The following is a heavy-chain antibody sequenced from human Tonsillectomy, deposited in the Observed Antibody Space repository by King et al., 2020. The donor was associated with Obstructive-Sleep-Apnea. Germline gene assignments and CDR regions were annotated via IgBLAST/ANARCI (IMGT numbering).Heavy chain of an antibody. CDR3: AREEWLRYFDY. D-gene: IGHD5-12*01. Sequence: VQLQESGPGLVKPSQTLSLTCTFSGGSISSSDYYLGWIRQPPGKGLEWIGYIYYSGSTYYNPSLKSRVSISVDTSKNQFSLKRSSVTAADTAVYYCAREEWLRYFDYWGQGTPVTVSS. J-gene: IGHJ4*02. CDR1: GGSISSSDYY. V-gene: IGHV4-30-4*01. CDR2: IYYSGST.